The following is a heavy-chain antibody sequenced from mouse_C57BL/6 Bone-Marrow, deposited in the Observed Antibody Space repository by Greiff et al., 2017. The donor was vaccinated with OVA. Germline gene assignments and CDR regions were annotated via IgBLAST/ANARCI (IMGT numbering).Heavy chain of an antibody. Sequence: EVKLMESGGGLVQPGGSLKLSCAASGFTFSDYGMAWVRQAPRKGPEWVAFISNLAYSIYYADTVTSRFTISRENAKNTLYLEMSSLRSEDTAMYYCARRRGYFDVWGTGTTVTVSS. CDR3: ARRRGYFDV. CDR2: ISNLAYSI. CDR1: GFTFSDYG. V-gene: IGHV5-15*01. J-gene: IGHJ1*03.